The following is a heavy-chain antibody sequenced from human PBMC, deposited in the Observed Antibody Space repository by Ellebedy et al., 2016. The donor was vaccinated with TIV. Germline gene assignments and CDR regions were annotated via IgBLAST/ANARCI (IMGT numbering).Heavy chain of an antibody. CDR3: TRGWNGADY. V-gene: IGHV3-21*01. J-gene: IGHJ4*02. CDR1: GFTFSNYA. D-gene: IGHD1-1*01. Sequence: GESLKISCAAPGFTFSNYAMNWVRQAPGKGLEWVSSITTSGTSIYYADSVKGRFTISRDNAENSLYLQMNSLRAEDTAVYYCTRGWNGADYWGQGTLVTVSS. CDR2: ITTSGTSI.